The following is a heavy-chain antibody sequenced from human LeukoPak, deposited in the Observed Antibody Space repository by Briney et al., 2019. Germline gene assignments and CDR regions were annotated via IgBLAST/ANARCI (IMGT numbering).Heavy chain of an antibody. V-gene: IGHV4-34*01. D-gene: IGHD1-26*01. CDR2: INHSGST. CDR3: AREGLNSGSYPTGWFDP. J-gene: IGHJ5*02. CDR1: GGSFSGYY. Sequence: SETLSLTCAVYGGSFSGYYWSWIRQPPGKGLEWIGEINHSGSTNYNPSLKSRVTISVDTSKNQFSLKLSSVTAADTAVYYCAREGLNSGSYPTGWFDPWGQGTLVTVSS.